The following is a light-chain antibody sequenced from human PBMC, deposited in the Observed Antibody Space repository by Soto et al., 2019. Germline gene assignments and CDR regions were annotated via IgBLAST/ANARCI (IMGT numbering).Light chain of an antibody. CDR1: HSVSSSY. V-gene: IGKV3-20*01. CDR2: GAS. Sequence: EMVLTQSPGTLSLSPGERATHSCRASHSVSSSYLAWYQQKPGQAPRLLIYGASSRATGIPDRFSGSGSGTDFTLTISRLEPEDFAVYYCQQYGSSPYTFGQGTKLEIK. J-gene: IGKJ2*01. CDR3: QQYGSSPYT.